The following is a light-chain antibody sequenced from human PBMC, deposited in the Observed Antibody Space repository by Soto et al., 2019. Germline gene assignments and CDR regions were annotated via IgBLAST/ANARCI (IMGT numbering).Light chain of an antibody. Sequence: QSVLTQPASVSGSPGQSITISCTGTSSDVGGSGLVSWYQFHPGKAPKLLIFEAFKRPSGVSNRFSGSKSGSTASLTISGLQAEDEADYYCCSYAGRSTWDVVFGGGTQLTVL. CDR1: SSDVGGSGL. CDR3: CSYAGRSTWDVV. CDR2: EAF. J-gene: IGLJ2*01. V-gene: IGLV2-23*01.